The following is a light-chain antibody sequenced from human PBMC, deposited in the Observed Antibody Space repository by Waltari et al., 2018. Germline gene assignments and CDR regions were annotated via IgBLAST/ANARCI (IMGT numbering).Light chain of an antibody. CDR3: SSYSTSSTYI. Sequence: QAALTQSPSVSGSPGQSVTISCTGTSSDIGGYNRVSWYQQHPGKAPKLLIYEVSNRPSGVSDRFSASKSANTASLIISGLQAEDEADYYCSSYSTSSTYIFGGGTRLTVL. CDR2: EVS. J-gene: IGLJ2*01. CDR1: SSDIGGYNR. V-gene: IGLV2-18*02.